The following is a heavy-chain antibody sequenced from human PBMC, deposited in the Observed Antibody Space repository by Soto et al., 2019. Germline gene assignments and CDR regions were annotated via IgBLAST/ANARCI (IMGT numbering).Heavy chain of an antibody. D-gene: IGHD3-10*01. Sequence: QVQLVQSVAEVKKPGASVKVSCKASGYTFTNYAMHWVRQAPGQRLEWMGWINAAIGNTKYSQKFQGSVTITRDTSANTAYMELSSLRYEDTAVYYCARRNVYGSGSYSFDYWGQGTLVTVSS. J-gene: IGHJ4*02. CDR1: GYTFTNYA. CDR3: ARRNVYGSGSYSFDY. CDR2: INAAIGNT. V-gene: IGHV1-3*01.